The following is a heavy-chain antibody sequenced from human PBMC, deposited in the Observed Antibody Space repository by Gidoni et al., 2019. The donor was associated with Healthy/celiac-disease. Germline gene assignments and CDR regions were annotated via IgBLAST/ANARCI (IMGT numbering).Heavy chain of an antibody. CDR1: GFSLSTSGMC. CDR3: ARTEYYYGSGSYYPDYGMDV. D-gene: IGHD3-10*01. Sequence: QVTLRESGPALVNPTQTLTLTCTFSGFSLSTSGMCVSWIRQPPGKALEWLALIDWDDDKYYSTSLKTRLTISKDTSKNQVVLTMTNMDPVDTATYYCARTEYYYGSGSYYPDYGMDVWGQGTTVTVSS. J-gene: IGHJ6*02. V-gene: IGHV2-70*01. CDR2: IDWDDDK.